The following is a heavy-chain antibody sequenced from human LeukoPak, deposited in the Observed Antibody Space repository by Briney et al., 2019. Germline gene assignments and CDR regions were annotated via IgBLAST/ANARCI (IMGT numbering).Heavy chain of an antibody. CDR3: ARGYGNYGY. CDR1: GFTFSNYW. D-gene: IGHD4-11*01. J-gene: IGHJ4*02. CDR2: IKQDGSEK. Sequence: GGSLRLSCAASGFTFSNYWMSWVRQAPGKGLEWVANIKQDGSEKYYVDFVKGRFTISRDNAKNSLYLQMSSLRAEDTAVYYCARGYGNYGYWGQGTLVTVSS. V-gene: IGHV3-7*01.